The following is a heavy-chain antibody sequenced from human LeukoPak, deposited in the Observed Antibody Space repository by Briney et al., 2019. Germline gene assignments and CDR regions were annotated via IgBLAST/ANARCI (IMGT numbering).Heavy chain of an antibody. V-gene: IGHV3-15*01. CDR1: GFTFSNAW. CDR2: IKSKTDGGTT. J-gene: IGHJ4*02. D-gene: IGHD4-11*01. CDR3: TTDVVETTTVTTFEDY. Sequence: GGSLRLSCAASGFTFSNAWMSWVRQAPGKGLEWVGRIKSKTDGGTTDYAAPVKGRFTISRDDSKNTLYLQMNSLKTEDTAVYYCTTDVVETTTVTTFEDYWGQGTLVTVSS.